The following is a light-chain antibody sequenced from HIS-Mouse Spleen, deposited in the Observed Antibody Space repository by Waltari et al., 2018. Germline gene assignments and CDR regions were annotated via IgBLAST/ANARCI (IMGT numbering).Light chain of an antibody. V-gene: IGLV1-47*01. CDR2: RNN. J-gene: IGLJ2*01. CDR1: SPNIGSTY. CDR3: AAWDDSLSGV. Sequence: QSVLTQPPSASGTPGQRVTISCSGSSPNIGSTYVYWYQHLPGTAPKLLIYRNNQRPSGVPDRFSGSKSGTSASLAISGLRSEDEADYYCAAWDDSLSGVFGGGTKLTVL.